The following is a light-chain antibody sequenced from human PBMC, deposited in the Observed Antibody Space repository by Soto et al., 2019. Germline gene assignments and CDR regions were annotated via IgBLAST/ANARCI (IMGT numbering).Light chain of an antibody. CDR1: QSVSYW. V-gene: IGKV1-5*01. J-gene: IGKJ3*01. CDR3: QHYGFS. Sequence: DIQMTQSPSTLSASVGDRVTITCRASQSVSYWLAWYQQKPGMAPKLLIHDASSLESGVPSRFRGNGSGKEFTLTISSLQPDDFPTYFCQHYGFSFGPGTKVEI. CDR2: DAS.